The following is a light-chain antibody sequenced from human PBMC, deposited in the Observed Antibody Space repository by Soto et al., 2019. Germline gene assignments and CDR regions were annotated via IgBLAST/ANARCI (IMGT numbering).Light chain of an antibody. CDR2: AAS. J-gene: IGKJ4*01. CDR1: QGISSY. Sequence: AIRMTQSPSSFSASTGNRVTITCRASQGISSYLAWYQQKPGKAPKLLIYAASTLQSGVPSRFSGSGSGTQFTLTISGLAPEDFATYYCQQSYNTPALTFGGGTKVDVK. CDR3: QQSYNTPALT. V-gene: IGKV1-8*01.